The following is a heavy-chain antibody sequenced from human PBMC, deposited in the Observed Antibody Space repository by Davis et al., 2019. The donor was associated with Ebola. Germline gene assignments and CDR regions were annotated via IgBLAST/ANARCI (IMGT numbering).Heavy chain of an antibody. J-gene: IGHJ5*02. V-gene: IGHV1-69*04. CDR2: IIPFVGIG. CDR3: SRDPPHS. CDR1: GGTFSTFR. Sequence: AASVKVSCKASGGTFSTFRISWVRQAPGQGLEWMGRIIPFVGIGGYAPKFRDRVTITADKLTKTAYMELSGLRSDDTAVYYCSRDPPHSWGQGTLVIVSS.